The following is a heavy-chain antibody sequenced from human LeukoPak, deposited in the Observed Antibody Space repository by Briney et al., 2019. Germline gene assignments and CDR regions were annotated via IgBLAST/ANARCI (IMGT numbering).Heavy chain of an antibody. Sequence: SGTLSLTCAVSGVSITSHPWNWVRQPPGKGLEWIGEMYNSGTGTYKPSLRSRVTMFFDESKNHFSLKLNSVAAADTAVYYCARSGRGNSAGFDCWGQGTLVTVSS. D-gene: IGHD3-10*01. CDR2: MYNSGTG. CDR1: GVSITSHPW. J-gene: IGHJ4*02. V-gene: IGHV4-4*02. CDR3: ARSGRGNSAGFDC.